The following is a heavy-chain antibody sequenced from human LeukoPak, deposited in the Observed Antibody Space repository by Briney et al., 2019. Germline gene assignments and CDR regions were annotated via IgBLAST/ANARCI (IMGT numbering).Heavy chain of an antibody. CDR3: ARAKAAAGRKGHYYYMDV. V-gene: IGHV4-59*01. CDR1: GGSFSGYY. CDR2: IYYSGST. Sequence: PSETLSLTCAVYGGSFSGYYWSWIRQPQGKGLEWIGYIYYSGSTNYNPSLKSRVTISVDTSKNQFSLKLSSVTAADTAVYYCARAKAAAGRKGHYYYMDVWGKGTTVTVSS. D-gene: IGHD6-13*01. J-gene: IGHJ6*03.